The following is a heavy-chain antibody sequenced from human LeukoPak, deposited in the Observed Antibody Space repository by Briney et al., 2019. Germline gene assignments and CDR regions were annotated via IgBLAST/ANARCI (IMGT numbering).Heavy chain of an antibody. V-gene: IGHV3-48*03. CDR1: GFTFSSYE. D-gene: IGHD2-15*01. CDR2: ISSSGSTI. J-gene: IGHJ6*03. CDR3: ARGGEYCSGGSCFRPSDYYYYMDV. Sequence: GGSLRLSCAASGFTFSSYEMNWVRQAPGKGLEWVSYISSSGSTIYYADSVKGRFTISRDNAKNSLYLQMNSLRAEDTAVYYCARGGEYCSGGSCFRPSDYYYYMDVWGKGTTVTVSS.